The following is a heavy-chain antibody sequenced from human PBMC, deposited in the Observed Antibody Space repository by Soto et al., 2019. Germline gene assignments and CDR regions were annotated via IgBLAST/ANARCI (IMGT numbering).Heavy chain of an antibody. CDR3: AREIITPVAPQNYYYYYGMDV. CDR2: IIPIFGTA. CDR1: GYTFSSYA. D-gene: IGHD4-4*01. Sequence: SVKVSCQASGYTFSSYAISWVRQAPGQGVEWMGGIIPIFGTANYAQKFQDRVTITADESTSTAYMELSSLRSEDTAVYYCAREIITPVAPQNYYYYYGMDVWGQGTTVTVSS. V-gene: IGHV1-69*13. J-gene: IGHJ6*02.